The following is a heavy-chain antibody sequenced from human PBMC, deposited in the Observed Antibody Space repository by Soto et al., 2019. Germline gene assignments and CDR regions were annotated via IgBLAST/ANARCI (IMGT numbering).Heavy chain of an antibody. J-gene: IGHJ4*02. D-gene: IGHD3-22*01. Sequence: SVKVSCKASGGTFSSYAISGVRQPPGQGLEWMGGIIPIFGTANYAQKFQGRVTITADESTSTAYMELSSLRSEDTAVYYCARDSWGGYDSSGCNREPFDYWGQGTLVTVSS. CDR1: GGTFSSYA. V-gene: IGHV1-69*13. CDR3: ARDSWGGYDSSGCNREPFDY. CDR2: IIPIFGTA.